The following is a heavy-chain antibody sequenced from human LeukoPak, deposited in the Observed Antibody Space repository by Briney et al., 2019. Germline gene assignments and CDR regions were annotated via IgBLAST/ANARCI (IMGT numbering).Heavy chain of an antibody. J-gene: IGHJ6*02. CDR3: ARGRTDYYYYGMDV. V-gene: IGHV4-30-2*01. CDR1: GGSINGGGYS. Sequence: PSETLSLTCAVSGGSINGGGYSWSWIRQPPGKGLEWIGYIYHSGSTYYNPSLKSRVTISVDRSKNQFSLKLSSVTAADTAVYYCARGRTDYYYYGMDVWGQGTTVTVSS. CDR2: IYHSGST. D-gene: IGHD1-1*01.